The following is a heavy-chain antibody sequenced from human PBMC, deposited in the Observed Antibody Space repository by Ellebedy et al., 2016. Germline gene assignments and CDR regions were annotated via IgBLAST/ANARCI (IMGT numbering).Heavy chain of an antibody. D-gene: IGHD4-23*01. CDR1: GGSFSGYY. CDR3: ARGVDYGGYIDY. J-gene: IGHJ4*02. Sequence: SETLSLTCAVYGGSFSGYYWSWIRQPPGKGLEWIGEIKHSGSTNYNPSLKSRVTISVDTSKNQFSLKLSSVTAADTAVYYCARGVDYGGYIDYWGQGTLVTVSS. V-gene: IGHV4-34*01. CDR2: IKHSGST.